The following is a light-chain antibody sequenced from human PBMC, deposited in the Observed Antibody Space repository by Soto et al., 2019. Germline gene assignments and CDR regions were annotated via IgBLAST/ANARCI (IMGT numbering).Light chain of an antibody. Sequence: DIVMTQSPLSLPVTPGEPACISCRSSQSLLHSNGNNYLDWYQQKPGQAPRLLIVGASSRATGIPDRFSGSGSGTEFTLTISRLEPEDFAVYYCQQYGSSSWTFGQGTKVDI. J-gene: IGKJ1*01. CDR2: GAS. CDR1: QSLLHSNGNNY. V-gene: IGKV3-20*01. CDR3: QQYGSSSWT.